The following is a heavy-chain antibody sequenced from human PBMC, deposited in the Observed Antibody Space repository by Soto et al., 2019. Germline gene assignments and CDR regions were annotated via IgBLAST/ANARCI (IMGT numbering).Heavy chain of an antibody. CDR2: IYPGDSDA. D-gene: IGHD3-10*01. CDR1: GYRFSSYW. V-gene: IGHV5-51*01. CDR3: ARQGGEYNTMSDY. J-gene: IGHJ4*02. Sequence: GESLKISCQTSGYRFSSYWIVWVRQMPGKGLEWMGIIYPGDSDARYSPSFEGQVTFSVDKSINTAYLQWNSLKASDTAMYYCARQGGEYNTMSDYWGQGTLVTVS.